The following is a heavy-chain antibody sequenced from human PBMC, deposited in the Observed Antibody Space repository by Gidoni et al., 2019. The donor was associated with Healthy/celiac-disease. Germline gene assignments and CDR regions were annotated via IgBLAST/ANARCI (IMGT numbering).Heavy chain of an antibody. CDR2: ISPIFGTA. V-gene: IGHV1-69*06. J-gene: IGHJ3*02. CDR3: ARDIAGGGLRTVTRGAFDI. D-gene: IGHD4-17*01. Sequence: QVQLVQSGAEVKKPGSSVKVSCKASGGPLSSYAISWVRQATGQGLEWMGGISPIFGTANYAQKFQGRVTITADKSTSTAYRERSSLRSEDTAVYYCARDIAGGGLRTVTRGAFDIWGQGTMVTVSS. CDR1: GGPLSSYA.